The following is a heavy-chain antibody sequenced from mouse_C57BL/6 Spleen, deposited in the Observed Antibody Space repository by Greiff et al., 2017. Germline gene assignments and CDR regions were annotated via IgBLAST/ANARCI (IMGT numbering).Heavy chain of an antibody. CDR2: ILPGSGST. D-gene: IGHD2-2*01. CDR1: GYTFTGYW. CDR3: ARRGLRPYYAMDY. V-gene: IGHV1-9*01. J-gene: IGHJ4*01. Sequence: VQLVESGAELMKPGASVKLSCKATGYTFTGYWIEWVKQRPGHGLEWIGEILPGSGSTNYNEKFKGKATLTADTSSNTAYMQLSSLPTEDSAIYYCARRGLRPYYAMDYWGQGTSVTVSS.